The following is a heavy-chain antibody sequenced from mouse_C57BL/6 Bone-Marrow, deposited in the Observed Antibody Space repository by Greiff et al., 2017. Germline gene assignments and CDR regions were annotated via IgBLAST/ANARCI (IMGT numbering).Heavy chain of an antibody. J-gene: IGHJ2*01. CDR1: GFNIKDDY. V-gene: IGHV14-4*01. CDR2: IDPENGDT. CDR3: TTKDSSGPFDY. Sequence: EVQLQQSGAELVRPGASVKLSCTASGFNIKDDYMHWVKQRPEQGLEWIGWIDPENGDTEYASKFQGKATITADTSSNTAYLQLSSLTSEDTAVYYCTTKDSSGPFDYWGQGTTLTVSS. D-gene: IGHD3-2*02.